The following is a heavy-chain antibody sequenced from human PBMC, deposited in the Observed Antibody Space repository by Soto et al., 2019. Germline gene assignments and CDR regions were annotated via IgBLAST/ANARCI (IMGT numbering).Heavy chain of an antibody. V-gene: IGHV6-1*01. CDR1: GDSVSSNSAA. J-gene: IGHJ3*01. Sequence: SQTLSLTCAISGDSVSSNSAAWNWVRQSPSRGLEWLGRTYYRSKWYNDYAVSVKSRITINPDTSKNQFSLHLKSVTPEDTAVYYCAGLVGANFDFWGQGTVVTV. CDR2: TYYRSKWYN. D-gene: IGHD1-26*01. CDR3: AGLVGANFDF.